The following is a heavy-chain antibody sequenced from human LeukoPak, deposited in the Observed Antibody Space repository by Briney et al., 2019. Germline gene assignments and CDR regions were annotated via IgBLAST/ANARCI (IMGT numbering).Heavy chain of an antibody. J-gene: IGHJ6*02. D-gene: IGHD3-22*01. CDR2: IWYDGSNK. Sequence: TGGSLRLSCAASGFTFSSYGMHWVRQAPGKGLEWVAVIWYDGSNKYYADSVKGRFTISRDNSKNTLYLQMNSLRAEDTAVYYCARSETTYYYDSSVYFYYYYGMDVWGQGTTVTVSS. CDR1: GFTFSSYG. V-gene: IGHV3-33*01. CDR3: ARSETTYYYDSSVYFYYYYGMDV.